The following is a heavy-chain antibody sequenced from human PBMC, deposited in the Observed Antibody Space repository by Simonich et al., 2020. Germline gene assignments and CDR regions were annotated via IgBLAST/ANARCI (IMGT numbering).Heavy chain of an antibody. CDR1: GFTFSSYW. J-gene: IGHJ6*03. Sequence: EVQLVESGGGLVQPGGSLRLSGAASGFTFSSYWMSWVRQAPGKGLGWVANIKQDGSEKYYVDSVKGRFTISRDNAKNSLYLQMNSLRAEDTAVYYCARDGLGTANYYYMDVWGKGTTVTVSS. CDR2: IKQDGSEK. V-gene: IGHV3-7*01. CDR3: ARDGLGTANYYYMDV. D-gene: IGHD7-27*01.